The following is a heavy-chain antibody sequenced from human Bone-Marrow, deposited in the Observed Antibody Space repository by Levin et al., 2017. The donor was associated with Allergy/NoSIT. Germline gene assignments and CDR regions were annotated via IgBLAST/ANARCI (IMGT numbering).Heavy chain of an antibody. D-gene: IGHD2-15*01. CDR2: ISGSGGST. J-gene: IGHJ3*02. V-gene: IGHV3-23*01. Sequence: GESLKISCAASGFTFSSYAMSWVRQAPGKGLEWVSAISGSGGSTYYADSVKGRFTISRDNSKNTLYLQMNSLRAEDTAVYYCARRGAAPHGDAFDIWGQGTMVTVSS. CDR1: GFTFSSYA. CDR3: ARRGAAPHGDAFDI.